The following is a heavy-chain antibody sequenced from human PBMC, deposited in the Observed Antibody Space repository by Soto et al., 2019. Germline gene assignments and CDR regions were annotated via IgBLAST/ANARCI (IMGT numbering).Heavy chain of an antibody. CDR2: IYSSGST. Sequence: XTLSLPCTVSGGSVSSYDWNWIRQPAGKGLEWIGSIYSSGSTKYNPYLKSRVTMSVDTSKNQFSLKLTSLTAEDTAVYYCARYDSSGYSNNWFDPWGQGTLVTVS. CDR1: GGSVSSYD. J-gene: IGHJ5*02. CDR3: ARYDSSGYSNNWFDP. V-gene: IGHV4-4*07. D-gene: IGHD3-22*01.